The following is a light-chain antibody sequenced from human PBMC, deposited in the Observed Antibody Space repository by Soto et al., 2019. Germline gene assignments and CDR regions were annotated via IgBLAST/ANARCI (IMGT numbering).Light chain of an antibody. CDR1: RGISSW. CDR3: QQLNSYSQT. CDR2: SAS. Sequence: IQLAQSPSSLSASVGDRVTITCQASRGISSWLAWYQQKPGKPPKLLVYSASTLQSGVPSRFSGSGSGPDFTLTISSLQPEDSATYFCQQLNSYSQTFGQGTRLEIK. J-gene: IGKJ5*01. V-gene: IGKV1-9*01.